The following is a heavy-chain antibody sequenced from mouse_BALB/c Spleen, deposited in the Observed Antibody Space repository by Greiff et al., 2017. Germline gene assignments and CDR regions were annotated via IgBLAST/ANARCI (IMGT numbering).Heavy chain of an antibody. D-gene: IGHD1-2*01. J-gene: IGHJ4*01. CDR3: TSFITTAGYAMDY. CDR2: IRLKSNNYAT. CDR1: GFTFSNYW. Sequence: EVKLLESGGGLVQPGGSMKLSCVASGFTFSNYWMNWVRQSPEKGLEWVAEIRLKSNNYATHYAESVKGRFTISRDDSKSSVYLQMNNLRAEDTGIYYCTSFITTAGYAMDYWGQGTSVTVSS. V-gene: IGHV6-6*02.